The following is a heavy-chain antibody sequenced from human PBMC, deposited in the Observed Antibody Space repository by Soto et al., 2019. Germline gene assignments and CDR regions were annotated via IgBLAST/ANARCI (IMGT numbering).Heavy chain of an antibody. CDR3: AHRVLRAVFGLVTTTAIYFDF. V-gene: IGHV2-5*02. D-gene: IGHD3-3*01. CDR2: IYWDDDK. Sequence: QITLNESGPTQVKPRQTLTLTCTFSGFSLTTSGVGVGWIRQSPGKAPEWLALIYWDDDKRYSPSLQSRLTITKDTSKNKVVLTMADLDPADTATYYCAHRVLRAVFGLVTTTAIYFDFWGQGTPVAVSS. CDR1: GFSLTTSGVG. J-gene: IGHJ4*02.